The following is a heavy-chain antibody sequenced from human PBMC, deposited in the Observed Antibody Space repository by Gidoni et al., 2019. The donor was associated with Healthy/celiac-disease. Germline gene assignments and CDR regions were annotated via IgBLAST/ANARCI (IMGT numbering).Heavy chain of an antibody. V-gene: IGHV3-48*03. D-gene: IGHD4-17*01. J-gene: IGHJ6*02. CDR1: GFTFRRYE. CDR3: ARDRYYGRYYYYYYGMDV. CDR2: ISSSGSTI. Sequence: EVQLVESGGGLVQPGGSLRLSCAASGFTFRRYEMNWVRQAPGKGLEWVSYISSSGSTIYYADSVKGRFTISRDNTKNSLYLQMNSLRAEDTAVYYCARDRYYGRYYYYYYGMDVWGQGTTVTVSS.